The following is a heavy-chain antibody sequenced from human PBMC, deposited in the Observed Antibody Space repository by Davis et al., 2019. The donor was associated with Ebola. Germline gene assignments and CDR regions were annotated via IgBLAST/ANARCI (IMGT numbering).Heavy chain of an antibody. V-gene: IGHV4-34*01. Sequence: SETLSLTCAVYGGSFSGYYWSWIRQPPGKGLEWIGEINHSGSTNYNPSLKSRVTISVDTSKNQFSLKLSSVTAADTAVYYCARAPGVVTTYYYGMDVWGQGTTVTVSS. CDR3: ARAPGVVTTYYYGMDV. CDR2: INHSGST. J-gene: IGHJ6*02. D-gene: IGHD3-3*01. CDR1: GGSFSGYY.